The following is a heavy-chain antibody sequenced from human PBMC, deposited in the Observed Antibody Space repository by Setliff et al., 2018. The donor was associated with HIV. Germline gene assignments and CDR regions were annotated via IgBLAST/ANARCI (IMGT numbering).Heavy chain of an antibody. V-gene: IGHV1-2*04. J-gene: IGHJ6*03. CDR2: INPNSGGT. CDR3: ARGPVVTVRWWYYYYYMDV. CDR1: GYTFTGYY. D-gene: IGHD2-15*01. Sequence: ASVKVSCKASGYTFTGYYMHWVRQAPGQGLEWMGWINPNSGGTNYAQEFQGWVTMTRDTSISTAYMELSRLRSDDTAVYYCARGPVVTVRWWYYYYYMDVWGKGTTVTVSS.